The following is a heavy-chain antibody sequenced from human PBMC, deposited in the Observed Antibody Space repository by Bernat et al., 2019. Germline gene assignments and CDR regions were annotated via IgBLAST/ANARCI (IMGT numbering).Heavy chain of an antibody. J-gene: IGHJ6*02. CDR2: IDPSDSYT. D-gene: IGHD2-2*01. Sequence: EVQLVQSGAEVKKPGESLTISCKGSGYSFTSYWISWVRQMPGKGLEWMGRIDPSDSYTNYSPSFQSNVTISANKSISTAYLQWSSLKASDTAMYYCARRFVCTSCHRGGMDVWGQGTTVTVSS. CDR3: ARRFVCTSCHRGGMDV. V-gene: IGHV5-10-1*03. CDR1: GYSFTSYW.